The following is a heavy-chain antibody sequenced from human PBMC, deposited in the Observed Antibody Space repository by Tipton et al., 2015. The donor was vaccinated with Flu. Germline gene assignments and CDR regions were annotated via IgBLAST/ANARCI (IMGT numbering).Heavy chain of an antibody. Sequence: SLRLSCAASGFTFSSYAMHWVRQAPGKGLEWVAVISYDGSNKYYADSVKSRFTISRDNSKNTLYLQMNSLRAEDTAVYYCARDFDFYTWGSWDYWGQGTLVTVSS. J-gene: IGHJ4*02. CDR1: GFTFSSYA. D-gene: IGHD2-15*01. V-gene: IGHV3-30-3*01. CDR3: ARDFDFYTWGSWDY. CDR2: ISYDGSNK.